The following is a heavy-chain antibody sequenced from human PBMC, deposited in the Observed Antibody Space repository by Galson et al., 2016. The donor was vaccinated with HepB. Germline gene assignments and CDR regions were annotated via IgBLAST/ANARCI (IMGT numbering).Heavy chain of an antibody. D-gene: IGHD6-13*01. CDR1: GFTFDTYA. CDR2: IRDRGAGT. V-gene: IGHV3-23*01. J-gene: IGHJ2*01. Sequence: SLRLSCAASGFTFDTYAMSWVRQAPGKGLEWVSSIRDRGAGTYYADSVKGRFTISRDNSKNTMYLQMNSLRAEDTAVYYCAEANSSSWYRGWWFDLWGRGTLVTVSS. CDR3: AEANSSSWYRGWWFDL.